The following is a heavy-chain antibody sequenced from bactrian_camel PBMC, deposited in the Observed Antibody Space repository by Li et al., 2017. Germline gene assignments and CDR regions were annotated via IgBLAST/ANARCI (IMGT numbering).Heavy chain of an antibody. V-gene: IGHV3S53*01. Sequence: QLVESGGGSVQAGGSLRLSCTASKYTANSACTGWFRQDPGKEREFVSSIITGGTTTYADSVKGRFTISKDRTKDTVYLQMNSLKPEDTAIYSCKTNRPVGIWTMCSEYWGQGTQVTVS. D-gene: IGHD4*01. CDR1: KYTANSAC. CDR3: KTNRPVGIWTMCSEY. J-gene: IGHJ4*01. CDR2: IITGGTT.